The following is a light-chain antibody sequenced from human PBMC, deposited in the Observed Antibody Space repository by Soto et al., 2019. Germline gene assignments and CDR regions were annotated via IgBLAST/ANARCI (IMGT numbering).Light chain of an antibody. V-gene: IGKV3-11*01. Sequence: EIVLTQSPATLSLSPGERATLSCRASQSISSYLAWYQQKPGQAPRLLIYDVSNRATGIPGRFSGSGSGTDFTLTISSLEPEDFAVYYCQQHSNWPLTFGGGTKVEI. CDR3: QQHSNWPLT. J-gene: IGKJ4*01. CDR2: DVS. CDR1: QSISSY.